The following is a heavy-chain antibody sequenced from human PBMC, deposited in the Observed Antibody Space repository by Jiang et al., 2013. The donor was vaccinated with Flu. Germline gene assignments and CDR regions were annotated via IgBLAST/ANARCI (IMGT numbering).Heavy chain of an antibody. CDR1: GGSISSYY. V-gene: IGHV4-59*01. Sequence: GSGLVKPSETLSLTCTVSGGSISSYYWSWIRQPPGKGLEWIGYIYYSGSTNYNPSLKSRVTISVDTSKNQFSLKLSSVTAADTAVYYCARDLSSSSNYYYYYGMDVWGKGTTVTVSS. CDR3: ARDLSSSSNYYYYYGMDV. CDR2: IYYSGST. D-gene: IGHD6-6*01. J-gene: IGHJ6*04.